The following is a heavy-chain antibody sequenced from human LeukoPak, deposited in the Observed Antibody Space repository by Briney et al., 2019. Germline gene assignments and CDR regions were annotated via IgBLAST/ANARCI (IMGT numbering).Heavy chain of an antibody. V-gene: IGHV3-33*01. Sequence: GGSLRLSCAASGFTFSSYGMHWVRQAPDKGLEWVAVIWYDGSSKYYADSVKGRFTISRDNSKNTLYLQMNSLRAEDTAVYYCARAFIGTYYFDYWGQGTLVTVSS. CDR2: IWYDGSSK. D-gene: IGHD1-26*01. CDR1: GFTFSSYG. J-gene: IGHJ4*02. CDR3: ARAFIGTYYFDY.